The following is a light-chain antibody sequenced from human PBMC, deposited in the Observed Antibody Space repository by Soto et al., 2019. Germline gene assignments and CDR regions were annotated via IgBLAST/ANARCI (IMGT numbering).Light chain of an antibody. CDR3: MQALQTPIT. Sequence: IVMTQSPLSLPVTPGEPASISCRSSQSLLHSNGYNYLDWYLQKPGQSPQLLIYWGSNRASGVPDRFSGSGSGTDVTLKISRVEAEDVGVYYCMQALQTPITFGQGTRLEIK. J-gene: IGKJ5*01. V-gene: IGKV2-28*01. CDR2: WGS. CDR1: QSLLHSNGYNY.